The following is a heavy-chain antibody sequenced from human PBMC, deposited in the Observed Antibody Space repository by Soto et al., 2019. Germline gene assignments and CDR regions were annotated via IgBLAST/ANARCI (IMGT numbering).Heavy chain of an antibody. V-gene: IGHV1-18*01. CDR1: GYTFTSYG. D-gene: IGHD2-21*01. CDR3: ARHIYSSPPGFFAY. Sequence: ASVKVSCKASGYTFTSYGINWVRQAPGQALEWMGWINVYNGNTNYTQKFQGRVTMTTDTSTSTAYMELRSLRSDDTAVYYCARHIYSSPPGFFAYWGQGTLVTVSS. J-gene: IGHJ4*02. CDR2: INVYNGNT.